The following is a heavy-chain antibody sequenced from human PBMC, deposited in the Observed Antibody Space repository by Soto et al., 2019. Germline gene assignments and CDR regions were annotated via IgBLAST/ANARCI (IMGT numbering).Heavy chain of an antibody. CDR3: ALLSRRYTFGLNSPFDF. V-gene: IGHV1-8*01. Sequence: ASVKVSCEASGYTFTSYDIYWVRQATGQGLEWMGWMNPNTGNSGYAQKFQGRVTMTSDTSISTAHMELSSLRSEDTAVYFCALLSRRYTFGLNSPFDFWGQGTQVTVSS. D-gene: IGHD5-18*01. J-gene: IGHJ4*02. CDR2: MNPNTGNS. CDR1: GYTFTSYD.